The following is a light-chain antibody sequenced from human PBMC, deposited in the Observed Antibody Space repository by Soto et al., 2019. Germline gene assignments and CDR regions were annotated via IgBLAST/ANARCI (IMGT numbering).Light chain of an antibody. V-gene: IGLV4-60*02. Sequence: QLVLTQSSSASASLGSSVKLTCTLSSGHSSYIIAWHQQQPGKAPRYLMKLEGSGNYNKGRGVPDRFSGSSSGADRYLTISNLQFEDEADYYRETWDSNTLWVFGGGTKLTVL. CDR2: LEGSGNY. J-gene: IGLJ3*02. CDR3: ETWDSNTLWV. CDR1: SGHSSYI.